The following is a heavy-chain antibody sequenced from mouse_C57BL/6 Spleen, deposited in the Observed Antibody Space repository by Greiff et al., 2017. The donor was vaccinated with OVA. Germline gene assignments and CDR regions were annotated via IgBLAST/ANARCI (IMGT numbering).Heavy chain of an antibody. CDR2: IYPSDSET. CDR1: GYTFTSYW. Sequence: VQLQQPGAELVRPGSSVKLSCKASGYTFTSYWMDWVKQRPGQGLEWIGNIYPSDSETHYNQKFKDKATLTVDKSSSTAYMQLSSLTSEDSAVYYCARRGVTTGAYWGQGTLVTVSA. D-gene: IGHD2-2*01. CDR3: ARRGVTTGAY. V-gene: IGHV1-61*01. J-gene: IGHJ3*01.